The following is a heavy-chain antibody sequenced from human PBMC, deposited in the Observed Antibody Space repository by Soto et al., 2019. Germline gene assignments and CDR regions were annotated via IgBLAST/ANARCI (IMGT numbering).Heavy chain of an antibody. D-gene: IGHD3-16*01. CDR1: GFTFSTYW. J-gene: IGHJ4*02. Sequence: EVQLVESGGGLVQPGGSLRLSCAASGFTFSTYWMTWVRQPPGKGLEWVANMDQDGSERYYVDSVRGRFTVSRDNAKNSLYLQMNSLRAEDKVVYYFVCGGNFFIYWGQGTLVTVSP. CDR3: VCGGNFFIY. CDR2: MDQDGSER. V-gene: IGHV3-7*01.